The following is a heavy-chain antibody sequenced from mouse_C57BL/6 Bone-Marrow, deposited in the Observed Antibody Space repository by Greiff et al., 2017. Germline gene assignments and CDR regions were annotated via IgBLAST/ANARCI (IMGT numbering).Heavy chain of an antibody. J-gene: IGHJ3*01. V-gene: IGHV1-15*01. D-gene: IGHD1-1*01. CDR2: IDPETGGT. Sequence: VQLQQSGAELVRPGASVTLSCKASGYTFTDYEMHWVKQTPVHGLEWIGAIDPETGGTAYNQKFKGKAILTADKSSSTAYMELRSLTSEDSAVYYCTRGYGSLPWFAYWGQGTLVTVSA. CDR1: GYTFTDYE. CDR3: TRGYGSLPWFAY.